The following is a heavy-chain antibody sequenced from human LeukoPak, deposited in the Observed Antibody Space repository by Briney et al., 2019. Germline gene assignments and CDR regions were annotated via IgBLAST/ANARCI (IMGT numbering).Heavy chain of an antibody. CDR2: INRNGDIS. J-gene: IGHJ4*02. D-gene: IGHD1-7*01. CDR3: ARKGLGGELGGFDY. V-gene: IGHV3-20*01. CDR1: GFTLEDFG. Sequence: GGSLRFSCEASGFTLEDFGMSLVGQVPGKGLEWVAGINRNGDISGHADSVKGRFTISRDNAKNSLHLQMNSLRAEDTAFYHCARKGLGGELGGFDYWGQGTLVTVSS.